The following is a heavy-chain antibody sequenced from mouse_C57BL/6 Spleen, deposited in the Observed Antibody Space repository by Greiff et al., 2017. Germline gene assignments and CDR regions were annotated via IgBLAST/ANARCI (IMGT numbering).Heavy chain of an antibody. CDR2: INPGSGGT. Sequence: VQLQQSGAELVRPGTSVKVSCKASGYAFTNYLIEWVKQRPGQGLEWIGVINPGSGGTNYNEKFKGKATLTADKSSSTAYMQLSSLTSEDSAVYFCARQEYGSSLAYWGQGTLVTVSA. CDR3: ARQEYGSSLAY. D-gene: IGHD1-1*01. CDR1: GYAFTNYL. V-gene: IGHV1-54*01. J-gene: IGHJ3*01.